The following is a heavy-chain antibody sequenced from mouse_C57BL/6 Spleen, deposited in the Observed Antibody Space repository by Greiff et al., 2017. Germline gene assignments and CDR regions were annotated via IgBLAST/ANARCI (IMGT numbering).Heavy chain of an antibody. CDR3: SRCDYGRSGCNYYYAIDY. Sequence: QVQLQQPGAELVKPGASVKLSCKASGYTFTSYWMHWVKQRPGQGLEWIGMIHPNSGSTNYNEKFKSKATLTVDKSSSTAYMQLSRLTSEDSAVYYCSRCDYGRSGCNYYYAIDYWGQGTSVTVSS. D-gene: IGHD1-1*01. J-gene: IGHJ4*01. CDR2: IHPNSGST. CDR1: GYTFTSYW. V-gene: IGHV1-64*01.